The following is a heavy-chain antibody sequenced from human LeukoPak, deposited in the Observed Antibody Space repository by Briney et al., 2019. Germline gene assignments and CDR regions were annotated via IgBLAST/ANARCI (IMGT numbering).Heavy chain of an antibody. CDR3: AKDTVGYCSGGSCYSSFDY. CDR1: GFTFSGSA. D-gene: IGHD2-15*01. J-gene: IGHJ4*02. Sequence: PGGSLRLSCAASGFTFSGSALHWVRQASGKGLEWVGRIRSTANGYATAYAASVKGRFTISRDDSKNTAYLQMNSLRAEDTAVYYCAKDTVGYCSGGSCYSSFDYWGQGTLVTVSS. CDR2: IRSTANGYAT. V-gene: IGHV3-73*01.